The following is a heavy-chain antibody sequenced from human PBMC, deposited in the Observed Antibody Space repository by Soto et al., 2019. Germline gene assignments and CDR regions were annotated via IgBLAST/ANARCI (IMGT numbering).Heavy chain of an antibody. J-gene: IGHJ3*01. Sequence: RLSCTASGLTFSSYWMHWVRQAPGKGLVWVSRINSDGSSTRYADSVKGRFTISRDNSKNTPYLQMNSLRADDTAVDYCARDRCYYDSSGHYRGGAFELCGQGPMVTVAS. V-gene: IGHV3-74*01. CDR1: GLTFSSYW. CDR2: INSDGSST. D-gene: IGHD3-22*01. CDR3: ARDRCYYDSSGHYRGGAFEL.